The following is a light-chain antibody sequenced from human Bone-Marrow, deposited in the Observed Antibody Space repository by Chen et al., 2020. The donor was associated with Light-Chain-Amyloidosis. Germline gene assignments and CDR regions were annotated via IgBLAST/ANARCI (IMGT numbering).Light chain of an antibody. CDR1: TLPMQY. J-gene: IGLJ2*01. Sequence: SLDLTQPPAVSVSPGQTARITCSGDTLPMQYTYWYQRKPGQAPQLVICKDSQRPSGIPERFSGSSSGTIVTLTISGVQAENEADYYCQSADSSDTYVIFGGGTKLTVL. CDR3: QSADSSDTYVI. V-gene: IGLV3-25*03. CDR2: KDS.